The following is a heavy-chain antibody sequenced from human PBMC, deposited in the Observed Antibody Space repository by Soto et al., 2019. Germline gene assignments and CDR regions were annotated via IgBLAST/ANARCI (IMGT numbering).Heavy chain of an antibody. J-gene: IGHJ6*02. V-gene: IGHV3-30-3*01. Sequence: SLRLSCAASGFTFSSYAMHWVRQAPGKGLEWVAVISYDGSNKYYADSVKGRFTISRDNSKNTLCLQMNSLRAEDTAVYFCARDLTVTIFGVALYYYYYNMDVWGQGTTVTVSS. D-gene: IGHD3-3*01. CDR3: ARDLTVTIFGVALYYYYYNMDV. CDR2: ISYDGSNK. CDR1: GFTFSSYA.